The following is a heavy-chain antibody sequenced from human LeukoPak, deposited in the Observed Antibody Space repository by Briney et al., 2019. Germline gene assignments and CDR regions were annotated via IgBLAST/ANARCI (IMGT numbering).Heavy chain of an antibody. J-gene: IGHJ4*02. Sequence: SETLSLTCAVYGGSFSIYYWSWLRQPPGKGLEWIGEINHSGRTNYNPSLKSRVTISVDTSKNQFSLKLSSVTAADTAVYYCARGDYYYDSSGPDGTFDYWGQGTLVTVSS. CDR3: ARGDYYYDSSGPDGTFDY. V-gene: IGHV4-34*01. CDR2: INHSGRT. CDR1: GGSFSIYY. D-gene: IGHD3-22*01.